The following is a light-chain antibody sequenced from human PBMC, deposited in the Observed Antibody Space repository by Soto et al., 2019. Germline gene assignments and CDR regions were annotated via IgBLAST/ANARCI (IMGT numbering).Light chain of an antibody. Sequence: QSALTQPASLSGSPGQSITISCTGSSSDVGNYNLVSWYQQHPGKAPKLMIYEDTKWPSGVSNRFSGSKSSNTAYLTISGLQAEDEADYYCWSYAVGRTYVFGTGTKVTVL. CDR1: SSDVGNYNL. CDR3: WSYAVGRTYV. CDR2: EDT. V-gene: IGLV2-23*01. J-gene: IGLJ1*01.